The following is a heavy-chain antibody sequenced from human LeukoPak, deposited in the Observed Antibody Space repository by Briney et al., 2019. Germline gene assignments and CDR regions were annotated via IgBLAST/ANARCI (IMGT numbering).Heavy chain of an antibody. J-gene: IGHJ4*02. CDR1: GFTFSSYA. D-gene: IGHD6-19*01. CDR3: APDRGAVAGTDY. Sequence: PGRSLRLSCTASGFTFSSYAMSWVRQAPREGLEWVSVISDSATRTYYIDSVKGRFTISRDNSKNTLFLQMNSLRAEDTALYYCAPDRGAVAGTDYWGQGTLVTVSS. V-gene: IGHV3-23*01. CDR2: ISDSATRT.